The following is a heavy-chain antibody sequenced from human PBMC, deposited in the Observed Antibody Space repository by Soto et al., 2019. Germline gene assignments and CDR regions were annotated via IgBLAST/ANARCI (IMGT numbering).Heavy chain of an antibody. V-gene: IGHV3-73*01. D-gene: IGHD5-12*01. CDR3: VARESYYYGLDV. CDR2: IRGKTNSYAT. J-gene: IGHJ6*02. CDR1: GFNFSGSG. Sequence: PGGSLRLSCAASGFNFSGSGMHWVRQASGKGLEWLGRIRGKTNSYATAYAASVKGRITISSDDSQNTAYLQMNSLTTDATVVYCGVARESYYYGLDVCGQGTTVTVSS.